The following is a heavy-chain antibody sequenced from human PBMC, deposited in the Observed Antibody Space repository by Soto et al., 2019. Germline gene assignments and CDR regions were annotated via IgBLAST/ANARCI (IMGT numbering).Heavy chain of an antibody. D-gene: IGHD4-17*01. J-gene: IGHJ6*02. Sequence: EVQLVESGGGLVQPGGSLRLSCAASGFTFSSYDMHWVRQATGKGLEWVSAIGTAGDTYYPGSVKGRFTISRENAKNSLYLQMNSLRAEDTAVYYCARDYGDYHNYYYYYVMDVWGQGTTVTVSS. CDR3: ARDYGDYHNYYYYYVMDV. CDR2: IGTAGDT. CDR1: GFTFSSYD. V-gene: IGHV3-13*01.